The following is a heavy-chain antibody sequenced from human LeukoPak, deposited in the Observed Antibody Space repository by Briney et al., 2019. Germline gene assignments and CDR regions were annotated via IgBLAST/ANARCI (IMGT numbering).Heavy chain of an antibody. Sequence: PGGSLRLSCTASGITFGDYAVRWVRQAPGKGLEWVSFIRVKAFGRTTEYAASVKGRFTISRDDSNNIAYLQMNSLKTEDTAVYSCTRDHNNVFDYWGQGTLVTVSS. D-gene: IGHD1-14*01. CDR3: TRDHNNVFDY. CDR2: IRVKAFGRTT. CDR1: GITFGDYA. J-gene: IGHJ4*02. V-gene: IGHV3-49*04.